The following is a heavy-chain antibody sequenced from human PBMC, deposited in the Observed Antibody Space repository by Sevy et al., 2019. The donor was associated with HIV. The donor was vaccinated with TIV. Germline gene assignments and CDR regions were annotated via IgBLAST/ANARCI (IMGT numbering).Heavy chain of an antibody. Sequence: GGSLRLSCAASGFTFSSYAMSWLRQAPGKGLEWVSVISGSGGLTYYADSVKGRFTISRDNSKNTLYLQMNSLRAEDTALYYWAKDGDGTGNYYYQMDVWGKGTTVTVSS. J-gene: IGHJ6*03. CDR3: AKDGDGTGNYYYQMDV. CDR2: ISGSGGLT. CDR1: GFTFSSYA. D-gene: IGHD2-21*02. V-gene: IGHV3-23*01.